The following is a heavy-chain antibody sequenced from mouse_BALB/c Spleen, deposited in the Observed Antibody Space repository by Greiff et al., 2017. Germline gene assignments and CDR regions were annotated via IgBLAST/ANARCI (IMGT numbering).Heavy chain of an antibody. CDR1: GFTFSSYT. Sequence: EVKVEESGGGLVKPGGSLKLSCAASGFTFSSYTMSWVRQTPEKRLEWVATISSGGSYTYYPDSVKGRFTISRDNAKNTLYLQMSSLKSEDTAMYYCTRDHAMDYWGQGTSVTVSS. CDR2: ISSGGSYT. J-gene: IGHJ4*01. V-gene: IGHV5-6-4*01. CDR3: TRDHAMDY.